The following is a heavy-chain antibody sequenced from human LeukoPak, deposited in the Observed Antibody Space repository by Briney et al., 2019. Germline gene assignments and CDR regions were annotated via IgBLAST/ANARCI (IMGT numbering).Heavy chain of an antibody. CDR2: IIPIFGTA. J-gene: IGHJ4*02. V-gene: IGHV1-69*13. D-gene: IGHD2-2*01. CDR3: ARHVVPAAALYY. Sequence: SVKVSCKASGYTFTSYYMHWVRQAPGQGLEWMGGIIPIFGTANYAQKFQGRVTITADESTSTAYMELSSLRSEDTAVYYCARHVVPAAALYYWGQGTLVTVSS. CDR1: GYTFTSYY.